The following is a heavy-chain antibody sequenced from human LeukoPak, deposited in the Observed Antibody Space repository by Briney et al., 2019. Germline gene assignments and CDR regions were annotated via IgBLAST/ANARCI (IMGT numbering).Heavy chain of an antibody. CDR3: ARESIAGFDP. Sequence: PSETLSLTCAVYGGSFSGYYWSWIRQPPGKGLEWIGEINHSGSTNYNPSLKSRVTISVDTSKNQFSLKLSSVTAADTAVYYCARESIAGFDPWGQGTLVTVSS. J-gene: IGHJ5*02. CDR2: INHSGST. D-gene: IGHD6-6*01. V-gene: IGHV4-34*01. CDR1: GGSFSGYY.